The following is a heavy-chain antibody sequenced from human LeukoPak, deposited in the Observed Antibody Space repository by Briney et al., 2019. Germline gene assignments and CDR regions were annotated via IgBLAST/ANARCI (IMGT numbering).Heavy chain of an antibody. CDR1: GYTFTNFY. V-gene: IGHV1-46*01. Sequence: ASVKVSCTASGYTFTNFYMHWVRQAPGQGLEWMGVINPSGGSTSYAQKFQGRVTMTRDTSTSPVYMELSSLRSEDTAVYYCARDDNGDNWFDPWGQGTLVTVSS. CDR2: INPSGGST. CDR3: ARDDNGDNWFDP. D-gene: IGHD4-17*01. J-gene: IGHJ5*02.